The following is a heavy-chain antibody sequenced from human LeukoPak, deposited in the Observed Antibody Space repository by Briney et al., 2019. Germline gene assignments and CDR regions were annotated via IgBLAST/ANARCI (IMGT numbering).Heavy chain of an antibody. CDR3: AKDSGSYDYFDY. CDR1: GFTFSSYG. D-gene: IGHD1-26*01. CDR2: ISGSGGST. V-gene: IGHV3-23*01. J-gene: IGHJ4*02. Sequence: GGSLRLSCAASGFTFSSYGMSWVRQAPGKGLEWVSAISGSGGSTYYADSVKGRFTISRDNSKNTLYLQMNSLRAEDTAVYYCAKDSGSYDYFDYWAREPWSPSPQ.